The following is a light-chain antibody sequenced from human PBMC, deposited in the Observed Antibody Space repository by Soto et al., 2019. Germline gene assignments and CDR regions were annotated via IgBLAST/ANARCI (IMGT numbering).Light chain of an antibody. J-gene: IGKJ1*01. CDR1: QSVSSSH. CDR3: RQYGTSAGT. V-gene: IGKV3-20*01. Sequence: EIVLTQSPGTLSLSPGERATLSCRASQSVSSSHLAWYQQNPGQAPRLLIYGATSRATGIPDRFSGSGAGRDFTLTISRREPEDFAVYYCRQYGTSAGTFGQGTKMDIK. CDR2: GAT.